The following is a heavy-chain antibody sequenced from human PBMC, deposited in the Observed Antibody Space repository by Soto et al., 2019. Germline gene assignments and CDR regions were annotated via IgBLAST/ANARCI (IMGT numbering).Heavy chain of an antibody. V-gene: IGHV3-21*01. D-gene: IGHD3-22*01. CDR2: ISSSSSYI. CDR1: GFTFSSYS. CDR3: ARVVYYDSTGYQY. J-gene: IGHJ4*02. Sequence: PAGSLRLSCAASGFTFSSYSMNWVRQAPGKGLEWVSSISSSSSYIYYADSLKGRFTISRDNAKNSLYLQMNSLRAEDTAVYYCARVVYYDSTGYQYWGQGTLVTVSS.